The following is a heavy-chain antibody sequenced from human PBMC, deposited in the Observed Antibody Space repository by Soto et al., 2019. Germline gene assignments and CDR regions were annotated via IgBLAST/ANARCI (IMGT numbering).Heavy chain of an antibody. V-gene: IGHV3-23*01. CDR1: GFIFSQYT. CDR2: VPGSGHKT. J-gene: IGHJ4*02. D-gene: IGHD2-21*01. CDR3: AKALNSPLGHS. Sequence: VELLESGGGLVQPGGSLRLSCAASGFIFSQYTMAWVRQGPGKGLEWVSAVPGSGHKTYYADSVKGRFTISRDNSKNTLFLQMDGLRVEDTGIYFCAKALNSPLGHSWGQGAQVTVSS.